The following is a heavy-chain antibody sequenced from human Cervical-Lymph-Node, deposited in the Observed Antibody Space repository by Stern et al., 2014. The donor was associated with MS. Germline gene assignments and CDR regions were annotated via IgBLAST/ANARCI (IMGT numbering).Heavy chain of an antibody. D-gene: IGHD1-1*01. CDR2: LKNVGST. Sequence: EVQLVESVGGVIQPGGSLRLSCTASGFTVSRDYMTWVRQAPGKGLEWVYLLKNVGSTFYTDSVKGRFTISRDDSKNTVYLHMTSLRAEDTAMYYCARDTSSPERSDCCGQGTLVPVSS. CDR3: ARDTSSPERSDC. V-gene: IGHV3-53*01. CDR1: GFTVSRDY. J-gene: IGHJ4*02.